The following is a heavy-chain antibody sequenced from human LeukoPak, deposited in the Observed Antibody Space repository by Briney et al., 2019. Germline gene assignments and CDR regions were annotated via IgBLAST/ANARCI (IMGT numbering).Heavy chain of an antibody. CDR3: ARGRGIYYGSTNVIYYFDY. CDR2: INHSGST. Sequence: SETLSLTCAVYGGSFSGYYWSWIRQPPGKGLEWIGEINHSGSTNYNPSLKSRVTISVDTSKNQFPLKLSSVTAADTAVYYCARGRGIYYGSTNVIYYFDYWGQGTLVTVSS. CDR1: GGSFSGYY. D-gene: IGHD3-10*01. V-gene: IGHV4-34*01. J-gene: IGHJ4*02.